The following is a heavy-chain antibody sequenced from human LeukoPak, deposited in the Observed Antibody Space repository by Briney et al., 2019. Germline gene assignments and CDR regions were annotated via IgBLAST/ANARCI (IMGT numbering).Heavy chain of an antibody. D-gene: IGHD5-18*01. CDR2: FDPEDGET. V-gene: IGHV1-24*01. CDR1: GYTLTELS. CDR3: ATESSTYRNAMDV. Sequence: ASVKVSCKVSGYTLTELSIHWMRQAPGKGLEWMGGFDPEDGETIYAQKFQGRVTMTEDTSTDTAYMELSSLRSEDTAVYYCATESSTYRNAMDVWGQGTTVTVS. J-gene: IGHJ6*02.